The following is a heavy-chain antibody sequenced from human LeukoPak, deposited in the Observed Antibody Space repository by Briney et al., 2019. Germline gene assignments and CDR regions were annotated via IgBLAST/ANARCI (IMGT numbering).Heavy chain of an antibody. Sequence: SETLSLTCTVSGYSIRSGYYWGWIRQSPGKGLEWIGNIYRSGTTYYNPSLKSRATISVDTSKNQFSLKLSSVTAADTAVYYCANGGYGMDVWGQGTTVTVSS. J-gene: IGHJ6*02. CDR1: GYSIRSGYY. CDR3: ANGGYGMDV. CDR2: IYRSGTT. V-gene: IGHV4-38-2*02. D-gene: IGHD3-10*01.